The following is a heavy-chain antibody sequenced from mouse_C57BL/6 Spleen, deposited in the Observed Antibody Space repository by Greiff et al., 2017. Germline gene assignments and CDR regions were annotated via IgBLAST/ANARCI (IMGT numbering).Heavy chain of an antibody. CDR2: IDPENGDT. CDR1: GFNIKDDY. D-gene: IGHD3-2*01. J-gene: IGHJ2*01. CDR3: TTDRGIVFGC. V-gene: IGHV14-4*01. Sequence: EVQLQQSGAELVRPGASVKLSCTASGFNIKDDYMHWVKQRPEQGLEWIGWIDPENGDTEYASKFQGKATITADTSSNTAYLQLSSLTSEDTAVYSCTTDRGIVFGCWGQGTTLAVAS.